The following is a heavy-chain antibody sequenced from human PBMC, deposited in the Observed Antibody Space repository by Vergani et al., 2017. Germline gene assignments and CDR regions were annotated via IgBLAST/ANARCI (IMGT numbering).Heavy chain of an antibody. J-gene: IGHJ4*02. V-gene: IGHV4-34*02. CDR3: ARASIAAAGGDFDY. CDR1: GESFSSFY. CDR2: IYYSGST. Sequence: QVQLQQWGAGVVKPSGTLSLTCAVFGESFSSFYWSWIRQPPGKGLEWIGSIYYSGSTYYNPSLKSRVTISVDTSKNQFSLKLSSVTAADTAVYYCARASIAAAGGDFDYWGQGTLVTVSS. D-gene: IGHD6-13*01.